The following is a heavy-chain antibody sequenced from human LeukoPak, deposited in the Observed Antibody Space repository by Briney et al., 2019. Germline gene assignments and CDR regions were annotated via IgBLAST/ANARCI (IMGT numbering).Heavy chain of an antibody. J-gene: IGHJ5*02. V-gene: IGHV4-38-2*02. Sequence: PSETLSLTCTVSGYSISSGYYWGWIRQPPGKGLEWIGSIYYSGSTYYNPSLKSRVTISVDTSKNQFSLKLSSVTAADTAVYYCARHILSITIFGVVGLGFDPWGQGTLVTVSS. CDR2: IYYSGST. CDR3: ARHILSITIFGVVGLGFDP. D-gene: IGHD3-3*01. CDR1: GYSISSGYY.